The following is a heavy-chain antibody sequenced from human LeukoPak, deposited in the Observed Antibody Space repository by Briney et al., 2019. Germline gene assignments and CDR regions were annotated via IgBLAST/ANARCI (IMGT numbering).Heavy chain of an antibody. CDR1: GYTFTDNH. D-gene: IGHD7-27*01. J-gene: IGHJ3*01. CDR3: ARELGRNAFDV. V-gene: IGHV1-2*02. CDR2: ISPNSGGT. Sequence: GVSVKVSCKASGYTFTDNHMYWIRQAPGQGLECMGWISPNSGGTNYAQKFQGRITMTGDTSISTGYMELSSLRSDDTAIYYCARELGRNAFDVWGQGTMVTVSS.